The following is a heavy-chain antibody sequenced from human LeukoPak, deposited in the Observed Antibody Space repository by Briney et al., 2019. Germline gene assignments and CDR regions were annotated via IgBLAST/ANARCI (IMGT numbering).Heavy chain of an antibody. D-gene: IGHD3-9*01. Sequence: PGGSLRLSCAASGFTFSSYSMNWVRQAPGKGLEWVSSISSSSSYIYYADPVKGRFTISRDNAKNSLYLQMNSLRAEDTAVYYCARGYYDNFTDYYPDYWSEGTLVAVSS. CDR2: ISSSSSYI. CDR1: GFTFSSYS. V-gene: IGHV3-21*01. J-gene: IGHJ4*02. CDR3: ARGYYDNFTDYYPDY.